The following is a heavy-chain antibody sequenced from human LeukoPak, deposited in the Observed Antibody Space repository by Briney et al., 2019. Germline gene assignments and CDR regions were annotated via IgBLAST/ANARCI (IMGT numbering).Heavy chain of an antibody. Sequence: SETLSLTCAVYGGSFSGYYWSWIRQPPGKGLEWIGEINHSGSTNYNPSLKSRVTISVDTSKNQFSLKLSSVTAADTAVYYCAGGSVGYMDVWGKGTTVTVSS. CDR1: GGSFSGYY. CDR2: INHSGST. V-gene: IGHV4-34*01. D-gene: IGHD2-15*01. J-gene: IGHJ6*03. CDR3: AGGSVGYMDV.